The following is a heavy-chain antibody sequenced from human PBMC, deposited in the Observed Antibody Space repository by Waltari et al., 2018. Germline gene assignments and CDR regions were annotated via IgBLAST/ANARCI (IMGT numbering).Heavy chain of an antibody. CDR2: IIPVLDRT. CDR3: ASDRITGIEYFLH. D-gene: IGHD1-1*01. CDR1: GGTFNTQT. J-gene: IGHJ1*01. Sequence: QVQLVQSGAEVKKPGSSVRVSCTSSGGTFNTQTFSWVRQAPGQVLEWMGRIIPVLDRTVYAQKFQGRVTITADKSTSSAYMELSSLRSEDTAVYYCASDRITGIEYFLHWGQGTLVTV. V-gene: IGHV1-69*04.